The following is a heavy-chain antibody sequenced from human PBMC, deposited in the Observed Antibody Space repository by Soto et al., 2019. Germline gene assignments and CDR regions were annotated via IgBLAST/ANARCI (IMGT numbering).Heavy chain of an antibody. J-gene: IGHJ4*02. CDR1: GFTFSSYG. CDR2: ISYDGSNK. V-gene: IGHV3-30*18. Sequence: GGSLRLSCAASGFTFSSYGMHWVRQAPGRGLEWVAVISYDGSNKYYADSVKGRFTISRDNSKNTLYLQMNSLRAEDTAVYYCAKGPFPTMVRGVPIGQYFDYWGQGTLVTVSS. CDR3: AKGPFPTMVRGVPIGQYFDY. D-gene: IGHD3-10*01.